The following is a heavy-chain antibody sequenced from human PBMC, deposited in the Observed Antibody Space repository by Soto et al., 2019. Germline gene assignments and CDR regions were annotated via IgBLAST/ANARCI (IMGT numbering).Heavy chain of an antibody. J-gene: IGHJ5*02. V-gene: IGHV2-70*04. CDR3: AKTGTDGSWFDP. D-gene: IGHD1-1*01. CDR1: GFSLSTSGMR. Sequence: SGPTLVNPTQTLTLTCTFSGFSLSTSGMRVSWIRQPPGKALQWLARIDWDDDKFYNTSLRTRLTISKDTSKNQVVLTMTNMDPVDTATYYCAKTGTDGSWFDPWGQGTLVTVSS. CDR2: IDWDDDK.